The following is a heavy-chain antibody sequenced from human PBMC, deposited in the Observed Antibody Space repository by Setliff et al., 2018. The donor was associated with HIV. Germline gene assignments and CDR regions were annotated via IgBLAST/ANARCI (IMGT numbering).Heavy chain of an antibody. V-gene: IGHV1-8*02. D-gene: IGHD3-22*01. CDR3: ARARTDYYDRRRRSHYYIDV. J-gene: IGHJ6*03. CDR1: GYTFSNYD. CDR2: MNPDSRNT. Sequence: ASVKVSCKPSGYTFSNYDINWVRQAAGQGLEWMGWMNPDSRNTGYAQRFEGRVTLIWDTSISTAYLELNHLKSDDTAVYYCARARTDYYDRRRRSHYYIDVWARGATVTVSS.